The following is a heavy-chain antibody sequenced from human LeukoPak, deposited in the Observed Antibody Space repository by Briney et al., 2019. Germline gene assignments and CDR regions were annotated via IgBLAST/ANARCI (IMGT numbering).Heavy chain of an antibody. D-gene: IGHD3-3*02. CDR1: GGSISSYY. J-gene: IGHJ3*02. CDR3: ARHGGSISFDAFDI. V-gene: IGHV4-59*08. CDR2: IYYSGST. Sequence: PSETLSLTCTVSGGSISSYYWGWIRQPPGKGLEWIGYIYYSGSTNYNPSLRSRVTISLDTSKNQFSLKLSSVTAADTAVYYCARHGGSISFDAFDIWGQGTMVTVSS.